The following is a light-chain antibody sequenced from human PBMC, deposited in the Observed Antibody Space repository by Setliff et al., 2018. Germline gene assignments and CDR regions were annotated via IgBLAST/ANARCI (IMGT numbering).Light chain of an antibody. Sequence: QSALTQPASVSGSPGQSLTISCTGTSRDIGAYNSVSWYQQHPGKAPKLLIYEVTKRPSGVPDRFSGSKSGNTASLTVSGLQADDEADYFCCSYAASYNPYVFGSGTKVTVL. CDR3: CSYAASYNPYV. V-gene: IGLV2-8*01. J-gene: IGLJ1*01. CDR1: SRDIGAYNS. CDR2: EVT.